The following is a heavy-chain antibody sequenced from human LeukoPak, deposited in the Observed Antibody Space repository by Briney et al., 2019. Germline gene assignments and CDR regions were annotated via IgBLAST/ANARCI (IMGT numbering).Heavy chain of an antibody. D-gene: IGHD3-22*01. CDR3: AKGDRMIVVGNFDY. J-gene: IGHJ4*02. V-gene: IGHV3-23*01. Sequence: PGGSLRLSCAASGFTVSSNYMSWVRQAPGKGLEWVSAISGSGGSTYYADSVKGRFTISRDNSKNTLYLQMNSLRAEDTAVYYCAKGDRMIVVGNFDYWGQGALVTVSS. CDR2: ISGSGGST. CDR1: GFTVSSNY.